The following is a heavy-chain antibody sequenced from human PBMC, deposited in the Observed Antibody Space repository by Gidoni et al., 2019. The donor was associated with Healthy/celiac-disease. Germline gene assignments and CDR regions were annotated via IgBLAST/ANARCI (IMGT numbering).Heavy chain of an antibody. Sequence: QVQLVESGGGLVKPGGSLRLSCAASGFPFSDYYMSCIRQAPGKGLEWVSYISSSSSYTNYADSVKGRFTISRDNAKNSLYLQMNSLRAEDTAVYYCARMAAVAGWFDPWGQGTLVTVSS. CDR2: ISSSSSYT. J-gene: IGHJ5*02. CDR1: GFPFSDYY. D-gene: IGHD6-19*01. CDR3: ARMAAVAGWFDP. V-gene: IGHV3-11*05.